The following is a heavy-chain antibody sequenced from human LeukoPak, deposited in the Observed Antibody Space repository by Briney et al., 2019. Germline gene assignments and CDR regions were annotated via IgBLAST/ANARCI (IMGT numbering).Heavy chain of an antibody. CDR1: GYTFTSYY. CDR2: INPSGGST. V-gene: IGHV1-46*01. D-gene: IGHD3-10*01. CDR3: ARGYYYGSGSYYFDY. Sequence: ASVKVSCKASGYTFTSYYMHWVRQAPGQGLEWIGIINPSGGSTSYARKFQGRVTMTRDTSTSTVYMELSSLRSEDTAVYYCARGYYYGSGSYYFDYWGQGTLVTVSS. J-gene: IGHJ4*02.